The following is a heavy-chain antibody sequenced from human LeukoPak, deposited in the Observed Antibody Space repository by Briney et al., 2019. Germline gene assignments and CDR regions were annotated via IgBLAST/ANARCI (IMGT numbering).Heavy chain of an antibody. CDR3: ARGWVQLWTY. CDR2: INHSGST. D-gene: IGHD5-18*01. CDR1: GGSFSGYY. J-gene: IGHJ4*02. Sequence: SETLSLTCAVYGGSFSGYYWSWIRQPPGKGLEWIGEINHSGSTNYNPSLKSRVTISVDTSKNQFSLKLSSVTAADTAAYYCARGWVQLWTYWGQGTLVTVSS. V-gene: IGHV4-34*01.